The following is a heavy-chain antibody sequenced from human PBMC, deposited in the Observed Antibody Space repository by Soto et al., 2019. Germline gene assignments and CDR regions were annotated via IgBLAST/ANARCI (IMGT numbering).Heavy chain of an antibody. Sequence: ASVKVSCKASGYTFTSYAMHWVRQAPGQRLEWMGWINAGNGNTKYSQKFQGRVTITRDTSASTAYMELSSLGSEDTAVYYCARTIVATIRWRVFGKAFDIWGQGTMVTVSS. CDR2: INAGNGNT. CDR1: GYTFTSYA. CDR3: ARTIVATIRWRVFGKAFDI. J-gene: IGHJ3*02. D-gene: IGHD5-12*01. V-gene: IGHV1-3*01.